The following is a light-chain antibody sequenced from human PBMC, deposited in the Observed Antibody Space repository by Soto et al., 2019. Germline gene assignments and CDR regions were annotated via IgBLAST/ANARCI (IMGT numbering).Light chain of an antibody. CDR3: QQSYSSPRT. CDR1: QSVSSY. Sequence: DIQMTQSPSSLSASVGDRVTITCRASQSVSSYLNWYQQKPGKAPKVLIYSASSLQSGVPSRFSGSRSGTDCTLTISSLQPEDFATYYCQQSYSSPRTCGQGTKVEIK. J-gene: IGKJ1*01. V-gene: IGKV1-39*01. CDR2: SAS.